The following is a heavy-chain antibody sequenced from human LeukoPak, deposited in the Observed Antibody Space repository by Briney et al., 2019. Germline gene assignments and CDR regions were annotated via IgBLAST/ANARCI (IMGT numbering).Heavy chain of an antibody. CDR1: GFTFSSYS. D-gene: IGHD6-6*01. Sequence: GGSLRLSCAASGFTFSSYSMNWVRQAPGKGLEWVSGIGGSGGSTYYADSVKGRFTISRDNSKNTLYLEMNSLRAEDTAIYYCAKDRLSIAARVSDYWGQGTLVTVSS. J-gene: IGHJ4*02. CDR3: AKDRLSIAARVSDY. CDR2: IGGSGGST. V-gene: IGHV3-23*01.